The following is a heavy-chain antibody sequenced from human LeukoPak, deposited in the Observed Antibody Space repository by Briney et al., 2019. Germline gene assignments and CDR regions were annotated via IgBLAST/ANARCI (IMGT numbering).Heavy chain of an antibody. J-gene: IGHJ3*02. V-gene: IGHV3-30*02. Sequence: GGSLRLSCAASGFTFSSYAMHWVRQAPGKGLEWVAFIQYDGSIKHYADSAKGRFTISRDNSKNTLYMQMNNLRPEETAVYYCAKEGGSPNDAFDIWGQGTMVTVSS. CDR3: AKEGGSPNDAFDI. CDR1: GFTFSSYA. D-gene: IGHD2-15*01. CDR2: IQYDGSIK.